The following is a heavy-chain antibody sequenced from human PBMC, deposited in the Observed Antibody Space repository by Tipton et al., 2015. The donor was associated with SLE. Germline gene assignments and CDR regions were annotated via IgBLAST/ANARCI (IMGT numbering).Heavy chain of an antibody. CDR1: GGSFSSYY. J-gene: IGHJ4*02. V-gene: IGHV4-34*01. CDR3: ARGDCSSTSCLDY. D-gene: IGHD2-2*01. CDR2: IYYSGST. Sequence: TLSLTCAVYGGSFSSYYWGWIRQPPGKGLEWIGGIYYSGSTYYNPSLKSRVTISVDTSKYQFSLKLSSVTAADTAVYYCARGDCSSTSCLDYWGQGTLVTVSS.